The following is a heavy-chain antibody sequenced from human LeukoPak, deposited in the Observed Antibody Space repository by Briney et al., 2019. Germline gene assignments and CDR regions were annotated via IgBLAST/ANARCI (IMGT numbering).Heavy chain of an antibody. CDR3: AREGYYDSSGYYDGGDYYYYYMDV. D-gene: IGHD3-22*01. CDR1: GFTFSDHY. J-gene: IGHJ6*03. Sequence: PGGSLRLSCAASGFTFSDHYMDWVRQAPGKGLEWAGRTRNKANSYTTEYAASVKGRFTISRDDSKNSLYLQMNSLKTEDTAVYYCAREGYYDSSGYYDGGDYYYYYMDVWGKGTTVTVSS. V-gene: IGHV3-72*01. CDR2: TRNKANSYTT.